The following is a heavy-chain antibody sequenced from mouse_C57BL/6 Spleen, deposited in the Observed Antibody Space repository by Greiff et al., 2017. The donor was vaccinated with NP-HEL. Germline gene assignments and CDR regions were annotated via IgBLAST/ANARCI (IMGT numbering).Heavy chain of an antibody. CDR3: ARGSGGEYYFDY. J-gene: IGHJ2*01. CDR2: ISDGGSYN. D-gene: IGHD1-3*01. Sequence: EVQLVESGGGLVKPGGSLKLSCAASGFTFSSYAMSWVRQTPEKRLEWVATISDGGSYNYYPDNVKGRFTISRDNAKNNLYLQMSHLKSEDTAMDYCARGSGGEYYFDYWGQGTTLTVSS. CDR1: GFTFSSYA. V-gene: IGHV5-4*01.